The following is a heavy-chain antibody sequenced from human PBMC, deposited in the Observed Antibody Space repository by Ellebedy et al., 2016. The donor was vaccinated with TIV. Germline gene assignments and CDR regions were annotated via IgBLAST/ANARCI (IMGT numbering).Heavy chain of an antibody. CDR2: MYTSGST. J-gene: IGHJ4*02. V-gene: IGHV4-4*07. CDR3: AREGYSGYDFDY. Sequence: SETLSLXCTVSGGSISSYYWSWIRQPAGKGLQRIGRMYTSGSTNYNPSLKSRVTMSVDTSKNQFSLKLSSVTAADTAVYYCAREGYSGYDFDYWGQGTLVTVSS. CDR1: GGSISSYY. D-gene: IGHD5-12*01.